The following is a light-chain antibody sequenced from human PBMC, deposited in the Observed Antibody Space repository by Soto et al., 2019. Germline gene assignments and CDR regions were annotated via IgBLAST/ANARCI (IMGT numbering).Light chain of an antibody. CDR3: QQYGNSPPT. CDR2: GAS. V-gene: IGKV3-20*01. CDR1: QSLSSNF. Sequence: EIVLTQSPGTLSLSPGERATLSCRASQSLSSNFLAWYQHKPGQAPRLLIYGASSRATAIPDRFSGSGSGTDFTLSIIRLEPEDFAVYYCQQYGNSPPTFGGGTKVEIK. J-gene: IGKJ4*01.